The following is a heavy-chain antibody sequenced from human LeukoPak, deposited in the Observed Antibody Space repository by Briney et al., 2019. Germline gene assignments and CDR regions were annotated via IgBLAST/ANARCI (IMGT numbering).Heavy chain of an antibody. D-gene: IGHD3-16*01. CDR1: GYTFTNYS. CDR2: IYPGDSHT. Sequence: GESLKISCKTSGYTFTNYSIACVRQMPGQGLEWMGIIYPGDSHTRYSPSSQGQVTISADKSITTAYLQWSSLKASDTAIYYCARLYRTLTRSIWGRFDSWGQGTLVTVSS. CDR3: ARLYRTLTRSIWGRFDS. J-gene: IGHJ5*01. V-gene: IGHV5-51*01.